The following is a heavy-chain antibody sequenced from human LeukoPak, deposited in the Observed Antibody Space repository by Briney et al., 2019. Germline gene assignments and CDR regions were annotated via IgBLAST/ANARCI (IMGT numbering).Heavy chain of an antibody. J-gene: IGHJ4*02. V-gene: IGHV4-59*01. CDR1: XGSIXXXY. CDR2: IYYSGST. CDR3: ARGPPGGFSITIFGVVLGYFDY. D-gene: IGHD3-3*01. Sequence: XSXTXXXXXGSIXXXYWSWIRQXPGKGLEWIGYIYYSGSTNYNPSLKSRVTISVDTSKNQFSLKLSSVTAADTAVYYCARGPPGGFSITIFGVVLGYFDYWGQGTLVTVSS.